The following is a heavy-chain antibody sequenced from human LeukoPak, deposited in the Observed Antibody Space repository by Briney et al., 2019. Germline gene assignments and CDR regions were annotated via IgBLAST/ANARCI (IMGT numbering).Heavy chain of an antibody. D-gene: IGHD2-2*01. Sequence: SETLSLTCTVSGGSISSGSYYWSWIRQPAGTGLEWIGRIYTSGSTNYNPSLKSRVTISVDTSKNQFSLKLSSVTAADTAVYYCAGVVVPAAIAYYYYYMDVWGKGTTVTVSS. V-gene: IGHV4-61*02. CDR1: GGSISSGSYY. CDR2: IYTSGST. CDR3: AGVVVPAAIAYYYYYMDV. J-gene: IGHJ6*03.